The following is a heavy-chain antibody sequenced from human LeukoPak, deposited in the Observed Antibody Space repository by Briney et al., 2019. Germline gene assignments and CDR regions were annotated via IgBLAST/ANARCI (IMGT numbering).Heavy chain of an antibody. Sequence: SQTLSLTCTVSGGSISSGSYYWSWIRQPAGKGLEWIGRIYTSGSTNYNPSLKSRVTISVDTSKNQFSLKLSSVTAADTAVCYCARENYDFWSGYYFSPWGQGTLVTVSS. CDR2: IYTSGST. CDR1: GGSISSGSYY. D-gene: IGHD3-3*01. CDR3: ARENYDFWSGYYFSP. J-gene: IGHJ5*02. V-gene: IGHV4-61*02.